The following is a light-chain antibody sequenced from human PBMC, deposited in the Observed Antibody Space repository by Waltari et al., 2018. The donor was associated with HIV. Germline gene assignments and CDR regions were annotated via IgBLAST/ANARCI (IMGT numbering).Light chain of an antibody. CDR1: NSNIGNAY. CDR3: GTWDASRSAGV. V-gene: IGLV1-51*01. J-gene: IGLJ3*02. CDR2: DNN. Sequence: SVFPQPPSVSAAPGQKVTISCSGINSNIGNAYVSWYPLLPGAAPKLLIYDNNKRPSGIPDRFSGSKSGTSATLDITGLQTGDEADYYCGTWDASRSAGVFGGGTKLTVL.